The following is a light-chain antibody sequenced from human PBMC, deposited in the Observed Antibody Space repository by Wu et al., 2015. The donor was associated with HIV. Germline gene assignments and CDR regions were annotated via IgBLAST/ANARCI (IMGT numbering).Light chain of an antibody. J-gene: IGKJ2*01. V-gene: IGKV3-15*01. Sequence: EIGMTQSPATLSVSPGDGATLSCRASQSISTDLAWYQQKSGQAPRLLIYDASTRATGIPARFSGSGSGTEFTLTINNMQSEDFAVYSCQQYNNWPPLFGQGTKLEIK. CDR1: QSISTD. CDR3: QQYNNWPPL. CDR2: DAS.